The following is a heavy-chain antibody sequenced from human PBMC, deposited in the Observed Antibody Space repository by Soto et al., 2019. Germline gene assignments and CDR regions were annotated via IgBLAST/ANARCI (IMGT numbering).Heavy chain of an antibody. Sequence: QVQLVQSGAEVKKPGSSVKVSCKASGGTFSSYAISWVRQAPGQGLEWMGGIIPIFGTANYAQKFQGRVTITADESTSTAYMELSSLRSEDTAVYYCARDLYYYDSSGSYWFDPWGQGTLVTVSS. J-gene: IGHJ5*02. D-gene: IGHD3-22*01. CDR1: GGTFSSYA. CDR2: IIPIFGTA. V-gene: IGHV1-69*01. CDR3: ARDLYYYDSSGSYWFDP.